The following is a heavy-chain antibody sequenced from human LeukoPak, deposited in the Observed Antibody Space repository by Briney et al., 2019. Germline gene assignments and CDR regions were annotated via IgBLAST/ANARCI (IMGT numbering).Heavy chain of an antibody. V-gene: IGHV3-7*01. CDR1: GFTFSNYW. CDR3: ARNWGLDY. Sequence: GGSLRLSCAASGFTFSNYWMNWVRQAPGKGLEWVADIKQDGSEKYYVDSVKGRFTISRDNAKNSLYLQMNSLRAEDTAVYYCARNWGLDYWGQGTLSPSPQ. J-gene: IGHJ4*02. D-gene: IGHD7-27*01. CDR2: IKQDGSEK.